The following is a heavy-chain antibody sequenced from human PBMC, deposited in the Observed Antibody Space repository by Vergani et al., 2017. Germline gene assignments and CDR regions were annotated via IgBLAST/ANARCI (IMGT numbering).Heavy chain of an antibody. CDR2: INHSGST. J-gene: IGHJ4*02. CDR3: AREKWLLLRSWPSGFDY. Sequence: QVQLQQWGAGLLKPSETLSLTCAVYGGSFSGYYWSWIRQPPGKGLEWIGEINHSGSTNDNPSLKSRVTISVDTSKNQFSLKLSSVTAADTAVYYCAREKWLLLRSWPSGFDYWGQGTLVTVSS. V-gene: IGHV4-34*01. D-gene: IGHD3-22*01. CDR1: GGSFSGYY.